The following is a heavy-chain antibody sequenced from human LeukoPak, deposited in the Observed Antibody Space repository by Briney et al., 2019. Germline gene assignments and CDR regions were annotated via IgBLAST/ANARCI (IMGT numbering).Heavy chain of an antibody. CDR1: GYTFTSYD. D-gene: IGHD5-18*01. J-gene: IGHJ5*02. CDR2: MNPNSGNT. CDR3: ARGQKSGWIRLWLRGNWFDP. Sequence: ASVKVSCKASGYTFTSYDINWVRQATGQRLEWMGWMNPNSGNTGYAQKFQGRVTMTRNTSISTAYMELSSLRSEDTAVYYCARGQKSGWIRLWLRGNWFDPWGQGTLVTVSS. V-gene: IGHV1-8*01.